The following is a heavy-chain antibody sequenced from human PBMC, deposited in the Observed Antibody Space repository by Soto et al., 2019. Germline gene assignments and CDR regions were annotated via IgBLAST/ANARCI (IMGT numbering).Heavy chain of an antibody. J-gene: IGHJ6*03. CDR2: IYHTGST. CDR1: GGSISSYY. Sequence: SETLSLTCTVSGGSISSYYWSWIRQPPGKGLEWIGYIYHTGSTNYNPSLESRVTISVDTSKNQFSLKVRSVTAADTAVYYCATFSTIRYNYMEVWGKGTTVTVSS. V-gene: IGHV4-59*08. D-gene: IGHD1-26*01. CDR3: ATFSTIRYNYMEV.